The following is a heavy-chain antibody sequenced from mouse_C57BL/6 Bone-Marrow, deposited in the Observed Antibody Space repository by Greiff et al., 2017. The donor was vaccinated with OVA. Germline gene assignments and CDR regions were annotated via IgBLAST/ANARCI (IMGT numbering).Heavy chain of an antibody. J-gene: IGHJ4*01. CDR2: IDPENGDT. V-gene: IGHV14-4*01. Sequence: VQLKESGAELVRPGASVKLSCTASGFNIKDDYMHWVKQRPEQGLEWIGWIDPENGDTEYASKLQGKATITADTSSNTAYLQLSSLTSEDTAVYYCTTAMITPYNYAMDYWGQGTSVTVSS. CDR3: TTAMITPYNYAMDY. D-gene: IGHD2-4*01. CDR1: GFNIKDDY.